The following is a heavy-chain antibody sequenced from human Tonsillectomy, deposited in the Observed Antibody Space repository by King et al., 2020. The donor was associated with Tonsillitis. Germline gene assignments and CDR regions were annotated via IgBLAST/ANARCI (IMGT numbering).Heavy chain of an antibody. CDR3: TTDLFGYCSSTSCYRG. D-gene: IGHD2-2*01. Sequence: QLVQSGGGLVKPGGSLRLSCAASVFTFSNAWMSWVRQAPGKGLEWVGRIKSKTDGGTTDYAAPVKGRFTIPRDDSKNPLYLQMNSLKTEDTAVYYCTTDLFGYCSSTSCYRGWGQGTLVTVSS. CDR1: VFTFSNAW. J-gene: IGHJ4*02. CDR2: IKSKTDGGTT. V-gene: IGHV3-15*01.